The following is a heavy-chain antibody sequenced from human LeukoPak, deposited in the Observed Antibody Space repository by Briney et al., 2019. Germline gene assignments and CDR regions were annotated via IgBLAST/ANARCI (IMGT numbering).Heavy chain of an antibody. CDR1: GFTFSSYA. J-gene: IGHJ5*02. CDR2: ISYDGANK. D-gene: IGHD3-22*01. CDR3: ARDRYVDSSGYYSGWFDP. V-gene: IGHV3-30-3*01. Sequence: GRSLRLSCAASGFTFSSYAMHWVRQAPGKGPEWVAVISYDGANKYYAESVKGRFTISRDNSKNTLHLQMNSLRAEDTAVYYCARDRYVDSSGYYSGWFDPWGQGTLVTVSS.